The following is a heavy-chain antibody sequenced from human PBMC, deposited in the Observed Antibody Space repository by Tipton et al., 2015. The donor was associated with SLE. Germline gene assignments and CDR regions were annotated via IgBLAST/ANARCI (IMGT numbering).Heavy chain of an antibody. CDR1: GFTINYYA. CDR2: SSYDGSRK. Sequence: SLRLSCAASGFTINYYAMHWVRQAPGKGLEWVAFSSYDGSRKFYSDSVKGRFTVSRDKSKNTLFLQMDSLRVEDTAVYYCARDPNGGYGSFDYWGLGALVTVSS. CDR3: ARDPNGGYGSFDY. J-gene: IGHJ4*02. D-gene: IGHD7-27*01. V-gene: IGHV3-30-3*01.